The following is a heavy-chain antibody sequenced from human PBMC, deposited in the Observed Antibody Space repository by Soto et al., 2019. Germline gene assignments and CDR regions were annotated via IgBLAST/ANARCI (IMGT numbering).Heavy chain of an antibody. CDR1: GFTFSSYG. CDR3: AKERSAMDLQYYYYGMDV. D-gene: IGHD5-18*01. J-gene: IGHJ6*02. CDR2: ISYDGSNK. V-gene: IGHV3-30*18. Sequence: PGGSLRLSCAASGFTFSSYGMHRVRQAPGKGLEWVAVISYDGSNKYYADSVKGRFTISRDNSKNTLYLQMNSLRAEDTAVYYCAKERSAMDLQYYYYGMDVWGQGTTVTVSS.